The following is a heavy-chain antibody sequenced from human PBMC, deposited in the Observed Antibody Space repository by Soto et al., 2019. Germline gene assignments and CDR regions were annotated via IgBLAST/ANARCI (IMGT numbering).Heavy chain of an antibody. V-gene: IGHV3-73*01. CDR3: IRRSQDDSTGHFAY. Sequence: GGSLRLSCAASGFTFSGSAIHWVRQASGKGLEWVGRTRRKSNNYATAYAASVKGRFTISRDESKSTVYLQMNSLQIEDTAVYYCIRRSQDDSTGHFAYWGQGTLVTVS. CDR2: TRRKSNNYAT. J-gene: IGHJ4*02. CDR1: GFTFSGSA. D-gene: IGHD3-22*01.